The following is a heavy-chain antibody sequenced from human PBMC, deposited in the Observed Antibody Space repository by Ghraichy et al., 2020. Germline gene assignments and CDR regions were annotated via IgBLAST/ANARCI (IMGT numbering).Heavy chain of an antibody. CDR2: ISYSGTT. CDR3: ARHQYYILLPDNYFDP. V-gene: IGHV4-39*01. Sequence: LNISCTVSGGSISSANYYWGWIRQPPGEGLEWIATISYSGTTYYNPSLKSRLTISVDTSKNQFSLRLTSVTAADAAVYYCARHQYYILLPDNYFDPWGQGTLVTVSS. D-gene: IGHD2/OR15-2a*01. J-gene: IGHJ5*02. CDR1: GGSISSANYY.